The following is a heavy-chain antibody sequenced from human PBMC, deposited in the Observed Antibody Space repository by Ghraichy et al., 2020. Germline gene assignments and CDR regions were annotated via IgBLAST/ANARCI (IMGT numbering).Heavy chain of an antibody. V-gene: IGHV4-39*01. J-gene: IGHJ4*02. CDR3: ARSQYCTGSVCYSGYSY. Sequence: SETLSLTCTVSGGSISSGPNYWGWIRQPPGKGLEWIGSLYFSGSTYYNPSLKSRVTISVDTSKNQFSLKLSSVTAADTAVYYCARSQYCTGSVCYSGYSYWGQGTLVTVSS. D-gene: IGHD2-8*02. CDR1: GGSISSGPNY. CDR2: LYFSGST.